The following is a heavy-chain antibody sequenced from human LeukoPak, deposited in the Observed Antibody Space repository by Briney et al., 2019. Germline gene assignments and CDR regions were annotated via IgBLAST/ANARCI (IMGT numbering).Heavy chain of an antibody. CDR3: AREASYRGGYYFDY. CDR1: GGSISSYY. J-gene: IGHJ4*02. V-gene: IGHV4-59*12. D-gene: IGHD3-10*01. CDR2: IYYSGST. Sequence: SETLSLTCTVSGGSISSYYWSWIRQPPGKGLEWIGYIYYSGSTYYNPSLKSRVTISVDTSKNQFSLKLSSVTAADTAVYYCAREASYRGGYYFDYWGQGTLVTVSS.